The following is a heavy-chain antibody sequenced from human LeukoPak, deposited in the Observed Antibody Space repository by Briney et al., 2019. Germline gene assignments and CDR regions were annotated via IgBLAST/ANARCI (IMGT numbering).Heavy chain of an antibody. Sequence: SETLSLTCTVSGVSINGNYWTWIRQLPGKGLEWIGFVSDTGDTDYNPSPKRRLTISADTSKSQLSLSLSSVTAADTALYYCARVFRGVVTSNWFDPWGQGTLVTVSS. D-gene: IGHD3-3*01. J-gene: IGHJ5*02. CDR1: GVSINGNY. CDR3: ARVFRGVVTSNWFDP. CDR2: VSDTGDT. V-gene: IGHV4-59*01.